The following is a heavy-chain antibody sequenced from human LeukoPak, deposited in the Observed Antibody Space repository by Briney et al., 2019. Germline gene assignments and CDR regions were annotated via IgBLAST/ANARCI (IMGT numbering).Heavy chain of an antibody. CDR1: GFTFSSYG. D-gene: IGHD3-10*01. Sequence: GGSLRLSCAASGFTFSSYGMHWVRQAPGKGLEWVAVIWYGGSNKYYADSVKGRFTISRDNSKNTLYLQMNSLRAEDTAVYYCAIDGVGYYCSGIYYNPYFYYWGQGTLVTVS. CDR2: IWYGGSNK. J-gene: IGHJ4*02. CDR3: AIDGVGYYCSGIYYNPYFYY. V-gene: IGHV3-33*01.